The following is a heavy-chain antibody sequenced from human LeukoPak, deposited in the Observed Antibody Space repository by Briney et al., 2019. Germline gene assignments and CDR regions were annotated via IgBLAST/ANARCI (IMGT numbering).Heavy chain of an antibody. CDR2: IYSGGST. J-gene: IGHJ5*02. CDR1: GFTVSSNY. V-gene: IGHV3-53*01. D-gene: IGHD5-12*01. CDR3: ARENGYSGYPGDSWFDP. Sequence: GGSLRLSCAASGFTVSSNYMSWVRQAPGKGLEWVSVIYSGGSTYYTDSVKGRFTISRDNSKNTLYFQMNSLRAEDTAVYYCARENGYSGYPGDSWFDPWGQGTLVTVSS.